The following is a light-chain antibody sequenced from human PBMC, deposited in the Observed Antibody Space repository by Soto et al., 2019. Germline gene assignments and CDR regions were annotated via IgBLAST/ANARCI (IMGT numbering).Light chain of an antibody. CDR2: GVS. V-gene: IGLV2-14*01. CDR1: SIDVGGYNY. J-gene: IGLJ2*01. Sequence: QSALTQPASVSGSPGQSITISCTGTSIDVGGYNYVSWYQQHPGKAPRLMIYGVSNRPSGVSNRFSGSKSGNTASLTISGLQAEDEADYYCTSYSSSSTLLFGGGTQLTVL. CDR3: TSYSSSSTLL.